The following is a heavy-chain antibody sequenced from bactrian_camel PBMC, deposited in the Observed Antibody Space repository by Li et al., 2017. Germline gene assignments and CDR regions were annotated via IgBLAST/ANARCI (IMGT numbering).Heavy chain of an antibody. CDR2: ITASGTT. CDR1: GFPFSANH. V-gene: IGHV3S40*01. Sequence: VQLVESGGDLVQPGGSLRLSCVASGFPFSANHMSWVRQAPGRGLEWVSSITASGTTSYSNSVRGRFTISRDNVKKTLDLLMNNLKPEDTAMYYCAGELLPPSYCNAGHCYRDVPTFKSKGQGTQVTVS. D-gene: IGHD1*01. J-gene: IGHJ4*01.